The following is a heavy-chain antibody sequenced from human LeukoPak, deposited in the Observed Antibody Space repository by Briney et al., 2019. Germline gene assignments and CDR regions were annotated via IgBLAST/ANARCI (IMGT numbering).Heavy chain of an antibody. Sequence: PGGSLRLSCAASGFTFSSYEMNWVRQGPGKGLEWVSYISSSGTTKYYADSVKGRFTLSRDNAKKSLSLQMNSLRADDTAVYYCARKVGGVNNFDYWGQGTLVTVSS. CDR1: GFTFSSYE. CDR2: ISSSGTTK. CDR3: ARKVGGVNNFDY. V-gene: IGHV3-48*03. J-gene: IGHJ4*01. D-gene: IGHD3-16*01.